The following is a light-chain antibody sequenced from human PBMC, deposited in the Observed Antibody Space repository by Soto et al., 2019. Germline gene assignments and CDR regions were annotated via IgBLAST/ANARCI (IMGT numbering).Light chain of an antibody. CDR1: QSVSSN. CDR3: QQYNNWPRT. J-gene: IGKJ1*01. CDR2: GAS. Sequence: EIVMTQSPATLSVSPGERATLSCMASQSVSSNLAWYQQKPGRAPRLLIYGASTRATGIPARFSGSGSGTEFTLTISSLQSEDFAAYYGQQYNNWPRTCGQGTKVEIK. V-gene: IGKV3-15*01.